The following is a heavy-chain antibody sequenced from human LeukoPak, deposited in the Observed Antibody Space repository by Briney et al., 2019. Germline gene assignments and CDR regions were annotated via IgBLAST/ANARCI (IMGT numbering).Heavy chain of an antibody. J-gene: IGHJ6*02. D-gene: IGHD4-17*01. CDR1: GGTFTNYA. Sequence: SVKVSCKASGGTFTNYAISCVRQAPGQGLEWMGGIIPLLGTPNYAQKFQGRVTTTADDSTSTAYMELTSLRSEDTAVYYCAEDSSMVTTRAPYYYYYLDVWGQGTTVTVSS. V-gene: IGHV1-69*13. CDR2: IIPLLGTP. CDR3: AEDSSMVTTRAPYYYYYLDV.